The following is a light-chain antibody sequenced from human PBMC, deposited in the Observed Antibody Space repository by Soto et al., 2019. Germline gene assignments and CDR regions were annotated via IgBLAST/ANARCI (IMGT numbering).Light chain of an antibody. Sequence: QSVLTQPPSVSRAPGQRVTISCTGSSSNIGAGYDVHWYQQLPGTAPKLLIYGNSNRHSGVPDRFSGSKSGTSASLAITGLQAEDEADYYCQSYDSSLSGWVFGGGTKLTVL. CDR1: SSNIGAGYD. J-gene: IGLJ3*02. CDR2: GNS. CDR3: QSYDSSLSGWV. V-gene: IGLV1-40*01.